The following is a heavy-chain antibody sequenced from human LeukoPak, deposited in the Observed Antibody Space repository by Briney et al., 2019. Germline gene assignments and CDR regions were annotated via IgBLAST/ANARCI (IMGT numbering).Heavy chain of an antibody. V-gene: IGHV4-61*02. CDR3: ARETYYYDSSGYSNAFDI. CDR2: IYTSGST. D-gene: IGHD3-22*01. J-gene: IGHJ3*02. Sequence: SQTLTLTCTVSGGSISSGSYYWSWIPQPAGKGLEWIGRIYTSGSTNYNPSLKSRDTISVDTSKNQFSLKLSSVTAADTAVYYCARETYYYDSSGYSNAFDIWGQGTMVTVSS. CDR1: GGSISSGSYY.